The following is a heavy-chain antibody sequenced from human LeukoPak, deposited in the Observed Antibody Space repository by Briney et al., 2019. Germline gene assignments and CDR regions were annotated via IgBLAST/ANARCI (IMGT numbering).Heavy chain of an antibody. V-gene: IGHV4-59*08. CDR1: GGSISNYY. CDR2: MYSRGST. CDR3: ARHYLYGDPPAFDI. J-gene: IGHJ3*02. Sequence: PSETLSLTCTVSGGSISNYYWNWIRQPPGKGLEWIGYMYSRGSTNDNPSLKSRVTISRDTSTNQLSLRVTSVTAADTAMYYCARHYLYGDPPAFDIWGQGTMVTVSS. D-gene: IGHD4-17*01.